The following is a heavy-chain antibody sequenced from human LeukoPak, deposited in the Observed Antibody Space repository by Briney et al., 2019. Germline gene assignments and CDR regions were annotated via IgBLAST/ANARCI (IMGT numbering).Heavy chain of an antibody. CDR1: GFTFSIHW. CDR3: ARNRGYSYGESDY. D-gene: IGHD5-18*01. CDR2: IKYDGSET. J-gene: IGHJ4*02. Sequence: GGSLRLSCAASGFTFSIHWMTWVRQAPGKGLEWVANIKYDGSETSYVDSVKGRFTISRDSAKSSLYLQMDSLRAEDTAVYYCARNRGYSYGESDYWGQGTLVTVSP. V-gene: IGHV3-7*01.